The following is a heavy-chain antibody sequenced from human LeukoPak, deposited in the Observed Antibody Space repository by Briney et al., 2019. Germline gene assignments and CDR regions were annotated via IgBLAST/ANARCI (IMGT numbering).Heavy chain of an antibody. V-gene: IGHV3-53*01. Sequence: GGSLRLSCAASGFTVSSNYMSWVRQAPGKGLEWVSVIYSGGSTYYADSVKGRFTISRDNSKNTLYLQVNSLRAEDTAVYYCARDQGITMVRGVISGWYFDLWGRGTLVTVSS. CDR3: ARDQGITMVRGVISGWYFDL. CDR2: IYSGGST. D-gene: IGHD3-10*01. CDR1: GFTVSSNY. J-gene: IGHJ2*01.